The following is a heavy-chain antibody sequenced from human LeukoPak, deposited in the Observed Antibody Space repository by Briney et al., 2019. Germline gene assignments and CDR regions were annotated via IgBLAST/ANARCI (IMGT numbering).Heavy chain of an antibody. J-gene: IGHJ4*02. CDR3: ARGAKYSSSWLKFDY. CDR1: GFTFSSYG. CDR2: IWYDGSNK. D-gene: IGHD6-13*01. Sequence: GGSLRLSCAASGFTFSSYGMHWVRQAPGKGLEWVAVIWYDGSNKYYADSVKGRITVSRDNSKNTLYLQMNSLRDEDTAVYYCARGAKYSSSWLKFDYWGQGTLATVSS. V-gene: IGHV3-33*01.